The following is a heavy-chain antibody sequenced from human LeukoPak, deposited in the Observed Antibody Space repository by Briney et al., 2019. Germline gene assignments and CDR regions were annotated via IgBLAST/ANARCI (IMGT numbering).Heavy chain of an antibody. CDR2: INSDGSST. V-gene: IGHV3-74*01. Sequence: GGSLRLSCAASGFTFSSYWMHWVRQAPGKWLGWVSRINSDGSSTSYADSVKGRFTISRDNAKNTLYLQMNSLRAADTAVYECPNGQEQWLAEFDYWGPGALVTVSS. D-gene: IGHD6-19*01. CDR3: PNGQEQWLAEFDY. J-gene: IGHJ4*02. CDR1: GFTFSSYW.